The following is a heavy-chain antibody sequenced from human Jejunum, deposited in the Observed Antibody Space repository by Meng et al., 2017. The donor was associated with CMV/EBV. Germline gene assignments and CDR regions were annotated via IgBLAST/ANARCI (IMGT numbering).Heavy chain of an antibody. J-gene: IGHJ4*02. CDR1: GYTFTSYD. Sequence: SCKASGYTFTSYDINWVRQAPGQGLDWMGRISAKTGKADYAQKFQGRVTITRDTAINAAYMDLTGLRSDDTAVYYCARGLDYHDYWGQGTLVTVSS. CDR2: ISAKTGKA. CDR3: ARGLDYHDY. V-gene: IGHV1-8*01.